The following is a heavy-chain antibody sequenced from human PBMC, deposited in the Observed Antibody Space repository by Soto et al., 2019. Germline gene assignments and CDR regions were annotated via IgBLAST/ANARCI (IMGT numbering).Heavy chain of an antibody. Sequence: ASVKVSCXASGYTFTGYYMHWVRQAPGQVLEWMGLINPNSGGTNYAQKFQGRVTMTRDTSISTAYMELSRLRSDDTAVYYCARAPGYDFWSGYYYFDYGGRGTLVTVSS. V-gene: IGHV1-2*02. CDR2: INPNSGGT. D-gene: IGHD3-3*01. CDR1: GYTFTGYY. CDR3: ARAPGYDFWSGYYYFDY. J-gene: IGHJ4*02.